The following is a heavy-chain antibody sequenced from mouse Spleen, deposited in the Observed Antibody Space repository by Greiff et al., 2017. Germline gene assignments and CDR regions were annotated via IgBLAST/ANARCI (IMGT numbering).Heavy chain of an antibody. CDR2: IWAGGST. J-gene: IGHJ3*01. Sequence: VKLVESGPGLVAPSQSLSITCTVSGFSLTSYGVHWVRQPPGKGLEWLGVIWAGGSTNYNSALMSRLSISKDNSKSQVFLKMNSLQTDDTAMYYCARDTGNGPWFAYWGQGTLVTVSA. V-gene: IGHV2-9*02. D-gene: IGHD4-1*01. CDR3: ARDTGNGPWFAY. CDR1: GFSLTSYG.